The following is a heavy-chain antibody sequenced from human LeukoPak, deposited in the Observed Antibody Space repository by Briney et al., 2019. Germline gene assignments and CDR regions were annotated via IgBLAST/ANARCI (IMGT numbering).Heavy chain of an antibody. CDR2: IYTSGST. D-gene: IGHD3-3*01. CDR3: ARVYYDFWKNYFDY. V-gene: IGHV4-61*02. CDR1: GGSISSGSYY. Sequence: SQTLSLTCTVSGGSISSGSYYWSWIRQPARKGLEWIGRIYTSGSTNYNPSLKSRVTISVDTSKNQFSLKLSSVTAADTAVYYCARVYYDFWKNYFDYWGQGTLVTVSS. J-gene: IGHJ4*02.